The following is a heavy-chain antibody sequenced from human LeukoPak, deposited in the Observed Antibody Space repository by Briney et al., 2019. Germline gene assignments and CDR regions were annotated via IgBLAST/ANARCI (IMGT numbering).Heavy chain of an antibody. J-gene: IGHJ3*02. CDR2: ISYDGSNK. V-gene: IGHV3-30-3*01. CDR1: GFTFSSYA. D-gene: IGHD3-10*01. Sequence: GGSLRLSCAASGFTFSSYAMSWVRQAPGKGLEWVAVISYDGSNKYYADSVKGRFTISRDNSKNTLYLQMNSLRDEDTAVYYCAREPDIVFTMVRGVIMGAFDIWGQGTMVTVSS. CDR3: AREPDIVFTMVRGVIMGAFDI.